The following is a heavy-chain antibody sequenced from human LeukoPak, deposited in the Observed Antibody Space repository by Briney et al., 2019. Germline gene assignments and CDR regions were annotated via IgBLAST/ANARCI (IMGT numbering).Heavy chain of an antibody. D-gene: IGHD3-22*01. CDR1: GFTFSSYG. V-gene: IGHV3-23*01. Sequence: GGSLRLSCAASGFTFSSYGMIWVRQAPGKGLEWVSTITNSGDSTYYTDSVKGRFTISRDDSRNTLYLQMNSLRADDTAVYYCAKDSGYYDTSGYLIWGQGTLVTVSS. CDR2: ITNSGDST. J-gene: IGHJ4*02. CDR3: AKDSGYYDTSGYLI.